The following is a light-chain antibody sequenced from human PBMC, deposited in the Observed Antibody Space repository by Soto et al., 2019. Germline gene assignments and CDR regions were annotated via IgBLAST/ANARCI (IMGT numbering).Light chain of an antibody. J-gene: IGKJ1*01. CDR2: DAS. CDR3: QQCYMGWT. CDR1: QSISSW. Sequence: DIQMTHSPSTLSASVGDRVTITFRASQSISSWLAWYQQKPGKAPKLLIYDASTLESGVPSRFSGTGSGTEFTFSITSLQPEDFGTYYCQQCYMGWTFGQGTKVDI. V-gene: IGKV1-5*01.